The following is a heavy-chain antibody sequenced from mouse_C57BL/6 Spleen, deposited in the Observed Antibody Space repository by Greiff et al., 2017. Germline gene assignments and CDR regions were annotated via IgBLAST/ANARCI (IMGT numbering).Heavy chain of an antibody. Sequence: EVHLVESGGGLVKPGGSLKLSCAASGFTFSDYGMHWVRQAPEKGLEWVAYISSGSSTIYYADTVKGRFTISRDNAKNTLFLQMTSLRSEDTAMYYCARGYDGYAMDYWGQGTSVTVSS. J-gene: IGHJ4*01. D-gene: IGHD2-14*01. CDR3: ARGYDGYAMDY. CDR1: GFTFSDYG. CDR2: ISSGSSTI. V-gene: IGHV5-17*01.